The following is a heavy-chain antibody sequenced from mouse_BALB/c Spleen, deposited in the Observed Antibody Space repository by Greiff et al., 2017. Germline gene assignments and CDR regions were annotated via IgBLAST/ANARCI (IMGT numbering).Heavy chain of an antibody. D-gene: IGHD2-14*01. J-gene: IGHJ1*01. CDR3: ARSYYRYDVWYFDV. CDR1: GFTFSSFG. Sequence: EVQLVESGGGLVQPGGSRKLSCAASGFTFSSFGMHWVRQAPEKGLEWVAYISSGSSTIYYADTVKGRFTISRDNPKNTLFLQMTSLRSEDTAMYYCARSYYRYDVWYFDVWGAGTTVTVSS. V-gene: IGHV5-17*02. CDR2: ISSGSSTI.